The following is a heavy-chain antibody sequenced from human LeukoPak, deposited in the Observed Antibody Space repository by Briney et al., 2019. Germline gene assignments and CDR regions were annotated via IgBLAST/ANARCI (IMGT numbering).Heavy chain of an antibody. J-gene: IGHJ4*02. D-gene: IGHD2-15*01. CDR3: ASYPRYVSTPPFDY. CDR2: INPNTGDT. Sequence: ASVKVSCKASGYTFTAYNLHWVRQAPGQRLEWMGWINPNTGDTESAQNFQGRVTMTRDTTISTAYLELTRLTSDDTAVYYCASYPRYVSTPPFDYWGQGTLVTVSS. CDR1: GYTFTAYN. V-gene: IGHV1-2*02.